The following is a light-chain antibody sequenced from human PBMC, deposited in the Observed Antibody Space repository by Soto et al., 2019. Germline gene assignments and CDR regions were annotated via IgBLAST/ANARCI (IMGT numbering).Light chain of an antibody. Sequence: DIHMSQSPSTLTATLGDRGTITSRASQSISSWLAWYQQKPGKAPKLLIYKASSLESGVPSRFSGSGSGTEFTLTISSLQPDDFATYYCQHYNSYSEAFGQGTKVDI. V-gene: IGKV1-5*03. J-gene: IGKJ1*01. CDR1: QSISSW. CDR2: KAS. CDR3: QHYNSYSEA.